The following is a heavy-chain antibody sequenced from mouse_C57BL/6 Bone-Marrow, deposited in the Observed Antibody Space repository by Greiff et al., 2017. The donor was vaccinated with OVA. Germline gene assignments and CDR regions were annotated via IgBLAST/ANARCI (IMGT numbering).Heavy chain of an antibody. D-gene: IGHD1-1*01. V-gene: IGHV1-61*01. Sequence: QVHVKQPGAELVRPGSSVKLSCKASGYTFTSYWMDWVKQRPGQGLEWIGNIYPSDSETHYNQKFKDKATLTVDKSSSTAYMQLSSLTSEDSAVYYCARWSSHFDYWGQGTTLTVSS. CDR1: GYTFTSYW. J-gene: IGHJ2*01. CDR2: IYPSDSET. CDR3: ARWSSHFDY.